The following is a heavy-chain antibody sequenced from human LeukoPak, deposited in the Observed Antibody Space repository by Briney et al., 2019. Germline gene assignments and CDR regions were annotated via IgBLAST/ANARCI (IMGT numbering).Heavy chain of an antibody. CDR2: INPNSGGT. CDR1: GYTFTGYF. Sequence: ASVKVSCKASGYTFTGYFMHWVRQAPGQGLEWTGWINPNSGGTNYAQKLQGRVTMTTDTSTSTAYMELRSLRSDDTAVYYCARDTDYGDYEPQYYYYYMDVWGKGTTVTISS. V-gene: IGHV1-2*02. CDR3: ARDTDYGDYEPQYYYYYMDV. J-gene: IGHJ6*03. D-gene: IGHD4-17*01.